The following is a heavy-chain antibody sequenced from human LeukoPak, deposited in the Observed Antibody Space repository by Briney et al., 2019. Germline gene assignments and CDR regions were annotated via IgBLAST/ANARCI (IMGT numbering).Heavy chain of an antibody. CDR3: ARDGGSWVRGDFGY. D-gene: IGHD3-10*01. Sequence: ASVKVSCKASGYTFTGYYMHWVRQAPGQGLEWVGWINPNSGGTSYAQKFQGRVTMTRDTSISTAYMELSRLRSDDTAVYYCARDGGSWVRGDFGYWGQGTLVTVSS. V-gene: IGHV1-2*02. J-gene: IGHJ4*02. CDR1: GYTFTGYY. CDR2: INPNSGGT.